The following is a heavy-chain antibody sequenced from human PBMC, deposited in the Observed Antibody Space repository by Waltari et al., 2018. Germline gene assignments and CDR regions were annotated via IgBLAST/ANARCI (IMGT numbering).Heavy chain of an antibody. Sequence: QVQLQESGPGLVKPSETLSLTCTVSGGSISSHYWSWIRQPPGKGLEWIGYIYYSGSTNANPPLKSRVTISVDTSKNQFSLKLSSVTAADTAVYYLARGVVAATRGVDPWGQGTLVTVSS. D-gene: IGHD2-15*01. CDR1: GGSISSHY. J-gene: IGHJ5*02. CDR2: IYYSGST. CDR3: ARGVVAATRGVDP. V-gene: IGHV4-59*11.